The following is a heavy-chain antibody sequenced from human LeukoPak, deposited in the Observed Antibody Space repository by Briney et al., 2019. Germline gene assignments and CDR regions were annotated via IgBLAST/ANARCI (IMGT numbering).Heavy chain of an antibody. Sequence: PGGSLRLSCAASGFTFSSYAMSWVRQAPGKGLEWVSVISGSGGSTYYADSVKGRFTISRDNSKNTLYLQMNSLRAEDTAVYYCAKDDDFWSGYYGLDAFDIWGQGTMVTVSS. CDR1: GFTFSSYA. V-gene: IGHV3-23*01. CDR3: AKDDDFWSGYYGLDAFDI. CDR2: ISGSGGST. D-gene: IGHD3-3*01. J-gene: IGHJ3*02.